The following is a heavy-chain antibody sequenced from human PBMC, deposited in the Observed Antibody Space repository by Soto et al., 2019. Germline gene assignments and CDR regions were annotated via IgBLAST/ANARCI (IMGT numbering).Heavy chain of an antibody. CDR1: GFTFDDYT. CDR2: ISWDGGST. CDR3: AKALLPWVEGSYGSVYYYGMDV. D-gene: IGHD5-18*01. V-gene: IGHV3-43*01. Sequence: GGSLRLSCAASGFTFDDYTMHWVRQAPGKGLEWVSLISWDGGSTYYADSVKGRFTISRDNSKNSLYLQMNSLRTEDTALYYCAKALLPWVEGSYGSVYYYGMDVWGQGTTVTVSS. J-gene: IGHJ6*02.